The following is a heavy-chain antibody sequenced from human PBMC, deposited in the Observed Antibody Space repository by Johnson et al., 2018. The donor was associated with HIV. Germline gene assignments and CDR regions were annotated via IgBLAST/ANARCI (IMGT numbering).Heavy chain of an antibody. Sequence: QVKLVESGGGLVKPGGSLRLSCAASGFTFSDYYMSWIRQAPGKGLEWVSYISSGGSSIYYADSVKGRFTVSRDNAKNSLYLQMSSLRVEDTAVYYCAYCGYGGSDAFDLWGQGTLVTVSS. J-gene: IGHJ3*01. D-gene: IGHD6-25*01. V-gene: IGHV3-11*04. CDR3: AYCGYGGSDAFDL. CDR1: GFTFSDYY. CDR2: ISSGGSSI.